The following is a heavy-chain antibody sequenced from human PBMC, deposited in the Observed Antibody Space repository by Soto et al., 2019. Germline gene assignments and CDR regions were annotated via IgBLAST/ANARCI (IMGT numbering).Heavy chain of an antibody. Sequence: QVQLQESGPGLVKPSQTLSLTCTVSGGSISSGSYYWSWIRQHPGKGLEFIGYIYYSGSTYYNPSLKGRVTISVDTSKNQFSLKLSSVTAADTAVYYCARGGTGYYYNAMDVWGQGTTVTVSS. V-gene: IGHV4-31*03. D-gene: IGHD3-16*01. CDR1: GGSISSGSYY. CDR3: ARGGTGYYYNAMDV. J-gene: IGHJ6*02. CDR2: IYYSGST.